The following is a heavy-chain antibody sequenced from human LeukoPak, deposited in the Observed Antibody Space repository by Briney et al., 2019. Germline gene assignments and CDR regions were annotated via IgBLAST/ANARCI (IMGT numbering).Heavy chain of an antibody. D-gene: IGHD1-26*01. V-gene: IGHV3-33*01. J-gene: IGHJ4*02. Sequence: PGRSLRLSCAASGFTFNNYGVHWVRQAPGKGLEWVAGIWYDGSNEYYADSVKGRFTISRDNSKNTLYLRMNSLRVEDTSVYYCARDSGIYSDLDYWGQGTLVTVSS. CDR1: GFTFNNYG. CDR2: IWYDGSNE. CDR3: ARDSGIYSDLDY.